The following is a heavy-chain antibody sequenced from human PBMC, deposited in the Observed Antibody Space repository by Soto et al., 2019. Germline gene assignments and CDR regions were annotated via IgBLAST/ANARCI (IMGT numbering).Heavy chain of an antibody. CDR2: INPDSGRT. J-gene: IGHJ6*01. CDR1: GYTFTGYY. Sequence: ASVXVSCKASGYTFTGYYLHWVRQAPGQGLEWMGYINPDSGRTRYAQKFQGTVTMTRDTSFTTAYLELSSLKYDDSAIFYCALSFSQTNIDVWGQGTTVTVSS. V-gene: IGHV1-2*02. CDR3: ALSFSQTNIDV.